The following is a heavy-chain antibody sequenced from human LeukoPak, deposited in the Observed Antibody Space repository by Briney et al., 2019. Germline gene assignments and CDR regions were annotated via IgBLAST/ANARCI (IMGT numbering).Heavy chain of an antibody. D-gene: IGHD1-26*01. Sequence: SVKVSCKASGGTFISYAISWVRQAPGQGLEWMGGIIPIFGTANYAQKFQGRVTITADESTSTAYMELSSLRSEDTAVYYCARVASGFSGSSFDYWGQGTLVTVSS. CDR3: ARVASGFSGSSFDY. V-gene: IGHV1-69*13. CDR2: IIPIFGTA. J-gene: IGHJ4*02. CDR1: GGTFISYA.